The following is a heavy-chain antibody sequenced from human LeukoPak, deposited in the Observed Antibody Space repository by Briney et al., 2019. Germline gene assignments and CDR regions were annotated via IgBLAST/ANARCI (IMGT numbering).Heavy chain of an antibody. CDR3: ARDSLNYCSGGSCYHFDY. Sequence: SVKVSCKASGGTFSSYAISWVRQAPGQGLEWMGGIIPIFGTANYAQKFQGRVTITADESTSTAYMELSSLRSEDTAVYYCARDSLNYCSGGSCYHFDYWGQGTLVTVSS. V-gene: IGHV1-69*13. CDR2: IIPIFGTA. D-gene: IGHD2-15*01. J-gene: IGHJ4*02. CDR1: GGTFSSYA.